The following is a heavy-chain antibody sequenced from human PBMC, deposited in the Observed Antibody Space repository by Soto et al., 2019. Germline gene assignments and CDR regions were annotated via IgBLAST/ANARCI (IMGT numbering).Heavy chain of an antibody. Sequence: PSETLSLTCAVYGGSFSCYYWSWIRQPPGKGLEWIGEINHSGSTNYNPSLKSRVTISVDTSKNQFSLKLSSVTAADTAVYYCARGLHYYYYYGMDVWGQGTTVTVSS. CDR3: ARGLHYYYYYGMDV. CDR2: INHSGST. CDR1: GGSFSCYY. J-gene: IGHJ6*02. V-gene: IGHV4-34*01.